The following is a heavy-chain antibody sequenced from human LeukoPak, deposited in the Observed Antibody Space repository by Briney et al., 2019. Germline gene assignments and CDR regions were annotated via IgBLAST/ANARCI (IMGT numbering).Heavy chain of an antibody. Sequence: SETLSLTCTVSGGSISSSGYYWGWIRQPPGKGLEWIGSIYYSGSTYYNPSLKSRVTISVDTSKNQFSLKLSSVTAADTAVYYCARFNFGKREIVGADPVGFDYWGQGTLVTVSS. V-gene: IGHV4-39*01. D-gene: IGHD1-26*01. CDR2: IYYSGST. CDR1: GGSISSSGYY. CDR3: ARFNFGKREIVGADPVGFDY. J-gene: IGHJ4*02.